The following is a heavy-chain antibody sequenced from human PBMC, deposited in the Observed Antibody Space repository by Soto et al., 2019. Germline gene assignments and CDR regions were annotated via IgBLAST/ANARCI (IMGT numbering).Heavy chain of an antibody. V-gene: IGHV3-74*01. CDR1: GFTFSNYW. D-gene: IGHD3-10*01. CDR3: TRDTENFGIDY. CDR2: IHSDGSST. Sequence: GGYLRLSCAASGFTFSNYWMHWVRKAPGKGLVWVSHIHSDGSSTSYADSVKGQFTISRDNAKNTLYMQMNSLTAVDTAVYYCTRDTENFGIDYWGQGTLVTVSS. J-gene: IGHJ4*02.